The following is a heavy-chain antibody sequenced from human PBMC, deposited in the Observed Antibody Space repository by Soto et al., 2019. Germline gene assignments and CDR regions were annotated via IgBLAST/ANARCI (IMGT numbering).Heavy chain of an antibody. Sequence: QVQLIQSGAEVKKPGASVKVSCKVSGYTLSELSIHWVRQAPGKGLEWMGGFEPDDGDIIYAQKFQGRVSMTEDTSTDTAYMELISLRSEDTAVYYCATDATRYCSGGSSFGPIGYFQHWGQGTLVTVSS. CDR1: GYTLSELS. CDR2: FEPDDGDI. V-gene: IGHV1-24*01. CDR3: ATDATRYCSGGSSFGPIGYFQH. D-gene: IGHD2-15*01. J-gene: IGHJ1*01.